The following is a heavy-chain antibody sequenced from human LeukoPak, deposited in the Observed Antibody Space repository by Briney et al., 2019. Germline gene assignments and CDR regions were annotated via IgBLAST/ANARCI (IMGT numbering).Heavy chain of an antibody. CDR1: GGSIRSSYYY. Sequence: SETLSLTCTVSGGSIRSSYYYWGWIRLPPGKGLEWIGSIYDSGSTYYNPSLKSRVTISVDTSKNQFSLKLNSVTAADTAVYYCARLFNRMTTVTFDYWGQGTLVTVSS. D-gene: IGHD4-17*01. V-gene: IGHV4-39*01. CDR3: ARLFNRMTTVTFDY. CDR2: IYDSGST. J-gene: IGHJ4*02.